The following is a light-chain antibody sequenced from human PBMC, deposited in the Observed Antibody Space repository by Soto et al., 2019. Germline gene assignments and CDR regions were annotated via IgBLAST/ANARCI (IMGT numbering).Light chain of an antibody. CDR1: LDIDNY. J-gene: IGKJ2*01. V-gene: IGKV1-33*01. CDR2: DAS. CDR3: QHYHNLPMYT. Sequence: DIQMTQSPSSLSASVGDRVTITCQASLDIDNYLNWYQQKPGEAPKLVIYDASILETGVPSRFSGSGSGTDFTFTISSLQPEDVATYYCQHYHNLPMYTFGQGTSLEIK.